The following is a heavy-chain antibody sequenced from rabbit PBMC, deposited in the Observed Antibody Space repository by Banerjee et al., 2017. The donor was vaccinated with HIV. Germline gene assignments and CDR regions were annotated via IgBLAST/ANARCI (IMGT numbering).Heavy chain of an antibody. CDR2: IDPIFTSA. V-gene: IGHV1S43*01. J-gene: IGHJ4*01. D-gene: IGHD4-2*01. Sequence: GFDLSDYYYMCWVRQAPGKGLEWIGYIDPIFTSAYYASWVNGRFSISRENTQNTVSLQMNSLTAADTATYFCARNVAAADLWGPGTLVTVS. CDR1: GFDLSDYYY. CDR3: ARNVAAADL.